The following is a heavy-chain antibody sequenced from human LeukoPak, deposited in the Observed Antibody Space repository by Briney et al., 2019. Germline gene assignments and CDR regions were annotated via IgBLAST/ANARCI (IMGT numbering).Heavy chain of an antibody. J-gene: IGHJ3*02. CDR2: IYYSGST. V-gene: IGHV4-59*08. Sequence: SETLSLTCTVSGGFISSYYWSWIRQPPGKGLEWIGYIYYSGSTNYNPSLKSRVTISVDTSKNQFSLKLSSVTAADTAVYYCARLPFHDYGGVGAFDIWGQGTMVTVSS. CDR1: GGFISSYY. CDR3: ARLPFHDYGGVGAFDI. D-gene: IGHD4-23*01.